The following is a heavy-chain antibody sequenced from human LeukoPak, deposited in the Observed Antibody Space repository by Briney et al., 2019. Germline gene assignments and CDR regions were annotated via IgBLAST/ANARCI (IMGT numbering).Heavy chain of an antibody. Sequence: SVKVSCKASGGXFSSYAISWVRQAPGQGLEWMGAIIPIFGTANYAQKFQGRVTITADESTSTAYMELSSLRSEDTAVYYCARVHYDILTGYSYFDYWGQGTLVTVSS. V-gene: IGHV1-69*13. D-gene: IGHD3-9*01. CDR2: IIPIFGTA. CDR3: ARVHYDILTGYSYFDY. CDR1: GGXFSSYA. J-gene: IGHJ4*02.